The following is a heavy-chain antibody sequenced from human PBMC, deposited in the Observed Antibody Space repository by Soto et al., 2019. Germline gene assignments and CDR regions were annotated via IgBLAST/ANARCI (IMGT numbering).Heavy chain of an antibody. V-gene: IGHV1-46*01. Sequence: ASVKVSCKASGYTFTSYYMHWVRQAPGQGLEWMGIINPSGGSTSYAQKFQGRVTMTRDTSTSTVYMELSSLRSEDTAVYYCARRWRGALYYYYGMDVWGQGTTVTVSS. CDR3: ARRWRGALYYYYGMDV. D-gene: IGHD2-15*01. CDR2: INPSGGST. J-gene: IGHJ6*02. CDR1: GYTFTSYY.